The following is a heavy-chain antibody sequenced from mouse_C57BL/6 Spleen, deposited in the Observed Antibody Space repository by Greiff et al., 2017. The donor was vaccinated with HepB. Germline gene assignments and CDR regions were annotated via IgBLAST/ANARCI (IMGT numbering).Heavy chain of an antibody. CDR3: ARDSQRYFDV. CDR1: GYTFTSYG. V-gene: IGHV1-81*01. CDR2: IYPRSGNT. J-gene: IGHJ1*03. Sequence: VQLQESGAELARPGASVKLSCKASGYTFTSYGISWVKQRTGQGLEWIGEIYPRSGNTYYNEKFKGKATLTADKSSSTAYMELRSLTSEDSAVYFCARDSQRYFDVWGTGTTVTVSS.